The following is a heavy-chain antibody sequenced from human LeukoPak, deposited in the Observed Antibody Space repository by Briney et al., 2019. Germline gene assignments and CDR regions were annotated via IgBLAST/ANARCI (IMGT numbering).Heavy chain of an antibody. V-gene: IGHV4-59*01. CDR1: GGSISSYY. Sequence: SEALSLTCTVSGGSISSYYWSWIRQPPGKGLEWIGYIYYSGSTNYNPSLKSRVTISVDTSKNQFSLKLSSVTAADTAVYYCARDRQIVATVGRIYYYMDVWGKGTTVTVSS. J-gene: IGHJ6*03. CDR2: IYYSGST. D-gene: IGHD5-12*01. CDR3: ARDRQIVATVGRIYYYMDV.